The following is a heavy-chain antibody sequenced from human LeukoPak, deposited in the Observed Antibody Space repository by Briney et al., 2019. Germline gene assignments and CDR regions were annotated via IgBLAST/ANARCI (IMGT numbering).Heavy chain of an antibody. J-gene: IGHJ4*02. CDR1: GYTLTELY. Sequence: ASVKVSCKVSGYTLTELYMHWVRQAPGKGLEWMGGFDPEDGETIYAQKFQGRVTMTADTSTNTAYMELSSLRSDDTAVYYCAKADLGSGSCYNGDYWGQGTLVTVSS. CDR2: FDPEDGET. V-gene: IGHV1-24*01. D-gene: IGHD3-10*01. CDR3: AKADLGSGSCYNGDY.